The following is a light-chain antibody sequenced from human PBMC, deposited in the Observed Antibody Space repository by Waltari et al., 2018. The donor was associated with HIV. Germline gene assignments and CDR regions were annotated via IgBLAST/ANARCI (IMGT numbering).Light chain of an antibody. CDR3: AAWDNSLSVLVV. CDR1: SSNIGSNY. J-gene: IGLJ2*01. CDR2: RNN. Sequence: TPGQRVTISCSGSSSNIGSNYVYWYQQLPGTAPKLLIYRNNQRPSGVPDRFSGSKSGTSASLAISGLRSEDEADYYCAAWDNSLSVLVVFGGGTKLTVL. V-gene: IGLV1-47*01.